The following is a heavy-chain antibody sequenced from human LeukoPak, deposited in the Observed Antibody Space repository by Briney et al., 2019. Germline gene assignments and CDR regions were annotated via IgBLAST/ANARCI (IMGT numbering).Heavy chain of an antibody. CDR1: GYTFTSYG. CDR2: ISAYNGNT. J-gene: IGHJ6*02. D-gene: IGHD2-2*01. CDR3: ARDLGCSSTSCYRYYYGMDV. V-gene: IGHV1-18*01. Sequence: GASVKVSCKASGYTFTSYGISWVRQAPGQGLEWMGWISAYNGNTNYAQKLQGRVTMTTDTSTSTAYMELRSLRSDDTAVYYCARDLGCSSTSCYRYYYGMDVWGQGTTVTVPS.